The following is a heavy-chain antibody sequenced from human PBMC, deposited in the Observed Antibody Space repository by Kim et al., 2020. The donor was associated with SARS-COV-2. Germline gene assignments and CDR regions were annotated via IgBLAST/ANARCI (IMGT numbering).Heavy chain of an antibody. J-gene: IGHJ4*02. CDR3: ARGHGGGWYDFDY. D-gene: IGHD6-19*01. V-gene: IGHV4-59*13. CDR2: IYYSGST. CDR1: GGSISSYY. Sequence: SETLSLTCTVSGGSISSYYWSWIRQPPGKGLEWIGYIYYSGSTNYNPSLKSRVTISVDTSKNQFSLKLSSVTAADTAVYYCARGHGGGWYDFDYWGQGTLVTVSS.